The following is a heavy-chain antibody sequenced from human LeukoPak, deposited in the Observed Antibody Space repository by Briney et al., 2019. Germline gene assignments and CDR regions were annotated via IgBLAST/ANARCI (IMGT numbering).Heavy chain of an antibody. J-gene: IGHJ4*02. V-gene: IGHV1-69*05. Sequence: ASVKVSRKASGGTFSSYAISWVRQAPGQGLEWRGGIIPIFGTANYAQKFQGRVTITTDESTSTAYMELSSLRSEDTAVYYCASTRGMATTGILDYWGQGTLVTVSS. CDR2: IIPIFGTA. D-gene: IGHD5-24*01. CDR3: ASTRGMATTGILDY. CDR1: GGTFSSYA.